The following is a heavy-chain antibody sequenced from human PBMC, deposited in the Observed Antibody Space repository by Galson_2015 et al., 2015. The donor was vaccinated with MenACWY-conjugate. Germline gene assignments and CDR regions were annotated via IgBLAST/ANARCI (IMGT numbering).Heavy chain of an antibody. CDR3: ARTRYQWLFED. CDR2: ISGSGGST. D-gene: IGHD6-19*01. J-gene: IGHJ4*02. V-gene: IGHV3-23*01. Sequence: SLRLSCAASGFTFSSYAMSWVRQAPGKGLEWVSAISGSGGSTYYADSVKGRFTISRDNSKNTLYLQMNSLRPEDTAVYYCARTRYQWLFEDWGQGILVTVSS. CDR1: GFTFSSYA.